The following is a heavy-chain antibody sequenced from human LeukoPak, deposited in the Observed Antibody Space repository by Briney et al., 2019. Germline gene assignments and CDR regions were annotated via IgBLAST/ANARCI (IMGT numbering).Heavy chain of an antibody. D-gene: IGHD4-23*01. CDR1: GFTFSNYA. CDR2: ITDSGGNT. CDR3: SKDGTYGDYSEK. V-gene: IGHV3-23*01. J-gene: IGHJ4*02. Sequence: GGSLRLSCAASGFTFSNYAMSWVRQPPGKGLEWVSAITDSGGNTYYADSVRGRFTISRDNSKNTVYLQMNSLRAEDTAVYYCSKDGTYGDYSEKWGQGTLVPVSS.